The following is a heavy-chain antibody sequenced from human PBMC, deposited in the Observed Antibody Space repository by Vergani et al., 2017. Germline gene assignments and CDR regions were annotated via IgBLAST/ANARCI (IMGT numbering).Heavy chain of an antibody. J-gene: IGHJ5*02. CDR2: IKQDGSEK. D-gene: IGHD6-13*01. CDR1: GFTFSSYW. Sequence: EVQLVESGGGLVQPGGSLRLSCAASGFTFSSYWMSWVRQAPGKGLEWVANIKQDGSEKYYVDYVKGRYTISRDNAKNSLYLQMDSLRAEDTAVYYCARDWKYSSGWSTWFDPWGQGTLVTVSS. CDR3: ARDWKYSSGWSTWFDP. V-gene: IGHV3-7*01.